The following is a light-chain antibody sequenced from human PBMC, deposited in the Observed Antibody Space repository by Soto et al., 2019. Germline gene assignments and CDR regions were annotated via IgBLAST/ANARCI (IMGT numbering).Light chain of an antibody. CDR1: QSVNIW. J-gene: IGKJ1*01. CDR3: QQYNNFWT. V-gene: IGKV1-5*03. CDR2: EAS. Sequence: DIQMTQFPSSLSASVGDRVNITCRASQSVNIWLAWYQQKPGKAPKLLMSEASTVETGVPARFSGSGSGTQFTLTISSLQPDDLATYYCQQYNNFWTFGQGTKVQIK.